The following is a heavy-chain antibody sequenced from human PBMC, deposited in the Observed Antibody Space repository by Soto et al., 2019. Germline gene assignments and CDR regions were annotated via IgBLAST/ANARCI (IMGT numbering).Heavy chain of an antibody. J-gene: IGHJ6*02. D-gene: IGHD6-19*01. CDR2: IYHSGST. Sequence: SSETLSLTCAVSGGSISSSNWWSWVRQPPGKGLEWIGEIYHSGSTNYNPSLKSRVTISVDKSKNQFSLKLSSVTAADTAVYYCARNPEWLDLYYYYYGMDVWGQGTTVTVSS. CDR1: GGSISSSNW. CDR3: ARNPEWLDLYYYYYGMDV. V-gene: IGHV4-4*02.